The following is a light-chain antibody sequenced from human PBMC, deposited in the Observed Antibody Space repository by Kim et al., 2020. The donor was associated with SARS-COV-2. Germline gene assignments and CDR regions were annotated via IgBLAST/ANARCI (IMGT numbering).Light chain of an antibody. J-gene: IGKJ4*01. V-gene: IGKV1-NL1*01. CDR1: QGISNS. CDR2: AAS. Sequence: DIQMTQSPSTLSVSVGDRVTITCRASQGISNSLAWYQQKPGKAPKLLLYAASRLESGVPSRFSGSGSGTDYTLTISSLQPEDFATYYCQQYYSTPPLTFGGGTKVDIK. CDR3: QQYYSTPPLT.